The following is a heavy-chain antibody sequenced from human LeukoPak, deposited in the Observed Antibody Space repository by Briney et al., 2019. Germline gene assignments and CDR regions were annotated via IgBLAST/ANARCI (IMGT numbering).Heavy chain of an antibody. Sequence: GGSLRLSCAASGFTFSVFTMNWVRQAPGKGLEWASSIYGSGGGTLYADSVKGRFTISRDDSKNTLYLQMNSLRAEDTAVYYCAKVTGGDMITYGGLDYWGQGTLVPVSS. V-gene: IGHV3-23*01. CDR2: IYGSGGGT. CDR3: AKVTGGDMITYGGLDY. J-gene: IGHJ4*02. D-gene: IGHD3-16*01. CDR1: GFTFSVFT.